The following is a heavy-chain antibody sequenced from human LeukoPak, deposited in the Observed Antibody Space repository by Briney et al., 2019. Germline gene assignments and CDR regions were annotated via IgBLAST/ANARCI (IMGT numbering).Heavy chain of an antibody. V-gene: IGHV3-21*01. Sequence: GGSLRLSCAASGFTFSSYSMNWVRQAPGKGLEWVSSISSSSSYIYYADSVKGRFTISRDNAKNSLYLQMNSLRAEDTAAYYCAREVVVPAARYGMDVWGQGTTVTVSS. CDR1: GFTFSSYS. J-gene: IGHJ6*02. CDR3: AREVVVPAARYGMDV. D-gene: IGHD2-2*01. CDR2: ISSSSSYI.